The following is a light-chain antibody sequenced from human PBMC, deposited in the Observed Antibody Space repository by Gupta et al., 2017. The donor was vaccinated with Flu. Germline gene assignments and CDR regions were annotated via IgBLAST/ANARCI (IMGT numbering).Light chain of an antibody. Sequence: DIVMTQSPDSLAVSLGERATINCKSSQSGLYSSNNKNYLAWYQQKPGQPPKLLIYWASTRESGVPDRFSGSGSGTDFTLTISSLQAEDMAVYYCQQYESTPPTFGQGTRVEIK. CDR1: QSGLYSSNNKNY. V-gene: IGKV4-1*01. CDR3: QQYESTPPT. J-gene: IGKJ1*01. CDR2: WAS.